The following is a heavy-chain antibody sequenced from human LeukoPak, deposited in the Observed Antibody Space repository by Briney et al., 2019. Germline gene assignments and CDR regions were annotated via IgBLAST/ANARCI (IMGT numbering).Heavy chain of an antibody. CDR2: INPNSGDT. CDR1: VYTFTGYY. CDR3: AKIPVNLQDY. J-gene: IGHJ4*02. Sequence: ASVTVSCQSSVYTFTGYYIHWVRQAPGQGLEWMGWINPNSGDTNYAQNFQGRVTMTSDTSISTAYMDLSRLKSDDTAVYYCAKIPVNLQDYWGQGTLVTVSS. V-gene: IGHV1-2*02.